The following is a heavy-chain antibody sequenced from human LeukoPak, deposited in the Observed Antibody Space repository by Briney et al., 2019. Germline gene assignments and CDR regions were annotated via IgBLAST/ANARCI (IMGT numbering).Heavy chain of an antibody. CDR1: GLSFSNFW. D-gene: IGHD2-2*01. Sequence: PGGSLRLSCGASGLSFSNFWMSWIRQAPGKGLERVANMNPDGSATYYLDSVKGRFTISRDNAKTSVYLQMNSLRPDDTAVYYCARTLVEVPGHSDLFDFWGRGTLVTVSS. CDR3: ARTLVEVPGHSDLFDF. J-gene: IGHJ4*02. V-gene: IGHV3-7*01. CDR2: MNPDGSAT.